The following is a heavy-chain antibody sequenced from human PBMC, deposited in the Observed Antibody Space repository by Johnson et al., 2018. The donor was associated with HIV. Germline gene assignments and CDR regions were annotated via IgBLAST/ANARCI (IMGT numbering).Heavy chain of an antibody. Sequence: VQLVESGGGWVQPGRSLRLSCAASGFTFDDYAMHWVRQAPGKGLEWVSGISWNSGSIGYADSVKGRFTISRDNAKNSLYLQINSLRAEDTALYYCAKGDCSGGSWAMWG. CDR3: AKGDCSGGSWAM. V-gene: IGHV3-9*01. CDR1: GFTFDDYA. CDR2: ISWNSGSI. J-gene: IGHJ1*01. D-gene: IGHD2-15*01.